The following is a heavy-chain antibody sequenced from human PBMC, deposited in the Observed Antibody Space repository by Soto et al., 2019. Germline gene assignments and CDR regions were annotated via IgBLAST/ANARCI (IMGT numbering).Heavy chain of an antibody. J-gene: IGHJ4*02. Sequence: QVQLVQSGAEVKKPGASVKVSCKASGYTFINYGISWVRQAPGQGLEWMGWITPYNGNTQKFQDRVTMTTDTSTRTAYMELGSLRSDDTAVYYCARGEGFLDYWGQGTLVTVSS. CDR2: ITPYNGN. CDR1: GYTFINYG. CDR3: ARGEGFLDY. D-gene: IGHD2-15*01. V-gene: IGHV1-18*01.